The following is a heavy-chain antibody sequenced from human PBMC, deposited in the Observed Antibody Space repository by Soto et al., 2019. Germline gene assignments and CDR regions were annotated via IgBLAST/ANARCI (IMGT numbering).Heavy chain of an antibody. V-gene: IGHV3-23*01. D-gene: IGHD5-18*01. J-gene: IGHJ6*02. CDR2: ISGSGGST. CDR1: GFTFSSYA. CDR3: AKDGMDTAMVTGYYYYYGMDV. Sequence: GGSLRLSCAASGFTFSSYAMSWVRQAPGKGLEWVSAISGSGGSTYYADSVKGRFTISRDNSKSTLYLQMNSLRAEDTAVYYCAKDGMDTAMVTGYYYYYGMDVWGQGTTVTVSS.